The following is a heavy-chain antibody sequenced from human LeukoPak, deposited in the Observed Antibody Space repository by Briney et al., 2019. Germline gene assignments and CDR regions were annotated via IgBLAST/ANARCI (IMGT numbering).Heavy chain of an antibody. CDR2: MYWNDYK. D-gene: IGHD6-13*01. J-gene: IGHJ5*02. Sequence: SGPTLVNPTQTLTLTCTFSGFSLSTSGVGVGWIRQPPGKALEWLALMYWNDYKRYSPSPKSRLTITKDTSKNQVVLTMTNMDPVDTATSYCAHSSYSSSWYNWFDPWGQGTLVTVSS. CDR3: AHSSYSSSWYNWFDP. V-gene: IGHV2-5*01. CDR1: GFSLSTSGVG.